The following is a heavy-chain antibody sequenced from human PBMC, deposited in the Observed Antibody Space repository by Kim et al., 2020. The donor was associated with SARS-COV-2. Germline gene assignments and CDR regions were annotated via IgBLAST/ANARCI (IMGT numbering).Heavy chain of an antibody. D-gene: IGHD3-3*01. V-gene: IGHV4-59*01. CDR3: ARKIYDDGVDAFDI. J-gene: IGHJ3*02. Sequence: SPALKSQVTISVNTSKNQFSLELSSVTAADTAVYYCARKIYDDGVDAFDIWGQGTMVTVSS.